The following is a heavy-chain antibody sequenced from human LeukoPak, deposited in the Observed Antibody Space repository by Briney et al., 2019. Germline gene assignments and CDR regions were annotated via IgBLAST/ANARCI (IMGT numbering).Heavy chain of an antibody. Sequence: PGGPLRLSCVASGFTFSNYWMGWVRQAPGKGLEWVVNIRQDGNQKYYVDSMKGRFTISRDNTKNSLYLQMNSLGDEDTAVYYCARLVWVPTATGFDYWGQGTLVTVSS. CDR2: IRQDGNQK. CDR1: GFTFSNYW. D-gene: IGHD4-17*01. V-gene: IGHV3-7*01. CDR3: ARLVWVPTATGFDY. J-gene: IGHJ4*02.